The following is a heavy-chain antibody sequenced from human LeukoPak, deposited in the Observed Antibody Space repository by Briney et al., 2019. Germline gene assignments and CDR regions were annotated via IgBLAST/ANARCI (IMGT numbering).Heavy chain of an antibody. V-gene: IGHV3-23*01. CDR3: VRGYSYGWFDP. CDR1: AFTFSIYA. CDR2: ISGSGGST. Sequence: GGSLRLSCAASAFTFSIYAMSWVRQAPGKGLGWVPTISGSGGSTHYADSVKGRFTISRDNSKNTLYLQMNSLRADDTAVYYCVRGYSYGWFDPWGQGTLVTVSS. J-gene: IGHJ5*02. D-gene: IGHD5-18*01.